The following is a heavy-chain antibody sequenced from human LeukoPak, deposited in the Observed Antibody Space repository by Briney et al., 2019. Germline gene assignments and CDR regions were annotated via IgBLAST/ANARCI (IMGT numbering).Heavy chain of an antibody. CDR1: GGSISSYY. D-gene: IGHD3-10*01. Sequence: SETLSLTCTVSGGSISSYYWSWLRQPPGKGLEWIGYMYYSGSTNYNPSLKSRVTISVDTSKNQFSLKLSSVTAADTAVYYCARDARRGWFDPWGQGTLVTVSS. J-gene: IGHJ5*02. CDR2: MYYSGST. CDR3: ARDARRGWFDP. V-gene: IGHV4-59*01.